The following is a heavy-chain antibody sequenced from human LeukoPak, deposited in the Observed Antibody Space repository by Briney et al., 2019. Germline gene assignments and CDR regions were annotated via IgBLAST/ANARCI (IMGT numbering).Heavy chain of an antibody. V-gene: IGHV3-23*01. Sequence: GGSLRLSCAASGFTFSSYGMSWVRQAPGKGLEWVSDISGSGGSTNYADSVKGRFTISRDNSKNTLYLQMNSLRAEDTAVYYCAKGGFGIPFDYWGQGTLVTVSS. J-gene: IGHJ4*02. CDR2: ISGSGGST. D-gene: IGHD3-10*01. CDR1: GFTFSSYG. CDR3: AKGGFGIPFDY.